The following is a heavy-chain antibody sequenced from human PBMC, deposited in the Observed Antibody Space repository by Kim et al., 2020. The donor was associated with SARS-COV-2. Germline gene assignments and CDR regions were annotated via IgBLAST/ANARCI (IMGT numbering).Heavy chain of an antibody. CDR1: GFTFSSYW. CDR3: ARDEGLRSYDY. V-gene: IGHV3-74*01. D-gene: IGHD4-17*01. J-gene: IGHJ4*02. CDR2: INSDGSST. Sequence: GGSLRLSCAASGFTFSSYWMHWVRQVPGKGLVWVSRINSDGSSTTYADSVKGRFTISRDNAKNMLYLQMNSLRAEDTAVYYCARDEGLRSYDYWGQGPLVTVSS.